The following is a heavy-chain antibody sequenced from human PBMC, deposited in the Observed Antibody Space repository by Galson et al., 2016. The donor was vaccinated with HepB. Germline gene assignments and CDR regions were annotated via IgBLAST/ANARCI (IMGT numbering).Heavy chain of an antibody. CDR1: GFTFNTYV. CDR2: IWYDGTKE. J-gene: IGHJ5*02. Sequence: SLRLSCAASGFTFNTYVMHWVRQAPGKGLEWVAGIWYDGTKEYYADSVKGRFTISRDNSKNTLYVQMNSLRGEDTAVYFCARDPIPWYYGFWRSFRTGWFDPWGQGTPVLVSS. CDR3: ARDPIPWYYGFWRSFRTGWFDP. D-gene: IGHD3-3*01. V-gene: IGHV3-33*01.